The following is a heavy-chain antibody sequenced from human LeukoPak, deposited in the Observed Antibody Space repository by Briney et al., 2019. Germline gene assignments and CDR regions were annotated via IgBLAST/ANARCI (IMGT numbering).Heavy chain of an antibody. Sequence: WASVTVSCTASGYTFTSYGISWVRPAPGQGLEWMGWISAYNGNTNYAQKLQGRVTMTTDTSTSTAYMELRSLRSDDTAVYYCAGTGHYDFWSGFSTNWFDPWGQGTLVTVSS. CDR3: AGTGHYDFWSGFSTNWFDP. J-gene: IGHJ5*02. CDR1: GYTFTSYG. D-gene: IGHD3-3*01. CDR2: ISAYNGNT. V-gene: IGHV1-18*01.